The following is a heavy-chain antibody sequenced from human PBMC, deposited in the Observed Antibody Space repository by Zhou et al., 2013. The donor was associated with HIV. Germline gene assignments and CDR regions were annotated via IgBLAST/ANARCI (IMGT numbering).Heavy chain of an antibody. CDR1: GYSFTSYY. CDR3: ARLVLAYYFDSSGYYLDY. D-gene: IGHD3-22*01. CDR2: IIPVFDTI. J-gene: IGHJ4*02. Sequence: QVQLVQSGAEVKKPGASVKVSCKASGYSFTSYYLHWVRQAPGQGLEWMGGIIPVFDTINYAEKFQGRVTITTDEYTSTAYMELSNLRSEDTAVYYCARLVLAYYFDSSGYYLDYWARDLVTSPQ. V-gene: IGHV1-69*05.